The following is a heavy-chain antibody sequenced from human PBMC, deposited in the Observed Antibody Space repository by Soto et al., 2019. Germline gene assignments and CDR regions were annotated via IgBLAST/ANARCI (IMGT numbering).Heavy chain of an antibody. Sequence: PGGSLRLSCVASEVTFSSYSMNWVRRAPGKGLEWVSSITSSGTYLHYADSVKGRFIISRDNAKNSLYLQMNSLRAEDTAVYYCARAQGEYGPYGLDVWGQGTTVTVSS. D-gene: IGHD4-17*01. CDR1: EVTFSSYS. CDR3: ARAQGEYGPYGLDV. J-gene: IGHJ6*02. V-gene: IGHV3-21*01. CDR2: ITSSGTYL.